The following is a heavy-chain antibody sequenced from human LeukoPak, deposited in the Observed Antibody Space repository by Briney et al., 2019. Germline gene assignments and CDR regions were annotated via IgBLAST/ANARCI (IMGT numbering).Heavy chain of an antibody. CDR1: GGSISSGSYY. CDR3: ARGGLYYYDSSGYYYAYDY. J-gene: IGHJ4*02. Sequence: SQTLSLTCTVSGGSISSGSYYWSWIRQPAGKGPEWIGRIYTSGNTNYNPSLKSRVTISVDTSKNQFSLKLSSVTAADTAVYYCARGGLYYYDSSGYYYAYDYWGQGTLVTVSS. V-gene: IGHV4-61*02. D-gene: IGHD3-22*01. CDR2: IYTSGNT.